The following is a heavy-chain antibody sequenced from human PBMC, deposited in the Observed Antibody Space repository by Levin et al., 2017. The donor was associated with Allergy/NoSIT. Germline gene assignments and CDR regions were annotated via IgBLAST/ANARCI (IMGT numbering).Heavy chain of an antibody. V-gene: IGHV3-7*01. CDR3: ARGGGTFDP. J-gene: IGHJ5*02. Sequence: ETLSLTCAASGFTFNTYWMSWVRQAPGKGLEWVANIKHDESEKYYVDSVKGRFTISRDNAKNSLYLQMNSLRAEDTAVYYCARGGGTFDPWGQGTPVTVSS. CDR1: GFTFNTYW. CDR2: IKHDESEK. D-gene: IGHD2-15*01.